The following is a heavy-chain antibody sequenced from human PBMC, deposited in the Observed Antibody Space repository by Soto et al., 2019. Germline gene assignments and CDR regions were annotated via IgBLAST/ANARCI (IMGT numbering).Heavy chain of an antibody. CDR3: ARYYYDSSGYYQDAYDI. V-gene: IGHV3-66*01. CDR2: IYSGGAT. CDR1: GFTVISNY. D-gene: IGHD3-22*01. Sequence: EVQLVESGGDLVQPGGSLRLSCAASGFTVISNYMSWVRQAPGKGLEWVSVIYSGGATYYGDSVKGRFTISRDSSKNMLHLQMNSLRVEDTAMYYCARYYYDSSGYYQDAYDIWGQGTMVTVSS. J-gene: IGHJ3*02.